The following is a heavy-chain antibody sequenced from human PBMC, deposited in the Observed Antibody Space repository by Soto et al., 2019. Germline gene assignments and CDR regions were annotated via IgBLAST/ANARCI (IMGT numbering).Heavy chain of an antibody. CDR3: ANTKSPQYYGMDV. D-gene: IGHD2-2*01. CDR2: ISYDGSNK. J-gene: IGHJ6*02. CDR1: GFTFSSYG. Sequence: QVQLVESGGGVVQPGRSLRLSCAASGFTFSSYGMHWVRQAPGKGLEWVAVISYDGSNKYYADSVKGRFTISRDNSKNTLYLQMNSLRAEDTAVYYCANTKSPQYYGMDVWGQGTTVTVSS. V-gene: IGHV3-30*18.